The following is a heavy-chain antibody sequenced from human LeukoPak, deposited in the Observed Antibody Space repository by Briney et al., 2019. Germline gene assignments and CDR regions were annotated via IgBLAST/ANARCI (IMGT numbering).Heavy chain of an antibody. CDR3: AREGPSPVAGIDAFDI. J-gene: IGHJ3*02. D-gene: IGHD6-19*01. V-gene: IGHV4-59*01. CDR1: GGSISSYY. Sequence: SGTLSLTCTVSGGSISSYYWSWIRQPPGKGLEWIGYIYYSGSTNYNPSLKSRVTISVDTSKNQFSLKLSSVTAADTAVYYCAREGPSPVAGIDAFDIWGQGTMVTVSS. CDR2: IYYSGST.